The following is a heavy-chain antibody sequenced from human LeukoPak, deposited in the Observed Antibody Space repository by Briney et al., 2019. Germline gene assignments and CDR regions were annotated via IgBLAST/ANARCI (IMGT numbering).Heavy chain of an antibody. CDR3: ASGPIGPRIVDY. CDR1: GFTFSSYS. D-gene: IGHD3-10*01. J-gene: IGHJ4*02. V-gene: IGHV3-21*01. CDR2: ISSSSYI. Sequence: GGSLRLSCAASGFTFSSYSMNWVRQAPGKGLEWVSSISSSSYIYYADSVKGRFTISRDNAKNSLYLQMNSLRAEDTAVYYCASGPIGPRIVDYWGQGTLVTVSS.